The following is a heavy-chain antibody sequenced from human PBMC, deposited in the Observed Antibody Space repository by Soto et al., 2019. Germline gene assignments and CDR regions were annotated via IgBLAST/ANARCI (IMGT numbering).Heavy chain of an antibody. V-gene: IGHV1-69*12. CDR1: GGTFSSYA. CDR3: ARGRPYNQYWFDP. J-gene: IGHJ5*02. CDR2: IIPIFGTA. Sequence: QVQLVQSGAEVKKPGSSVKVSCKASGGTFSSYAISWVRQAPGQGLEWMGGIIPIFGTANYAQKFQGRVTSTADESTSTGYMELSSLRAEDTAVYYCARGRPYNQYWFDPWGQGTLVTVSS. D-gene: IGHD1-20*01.